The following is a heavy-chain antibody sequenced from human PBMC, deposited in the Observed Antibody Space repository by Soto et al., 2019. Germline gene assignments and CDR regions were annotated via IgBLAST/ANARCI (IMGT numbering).Heavy chain of an antibody. V-gene: IGHV4-59*01. CDR2: IYYSGST. D-gene: IGHD6-13*01. CDR3: ARGDPSIAAAGTHWFDP. J-gene: IGHJ5*02. Sequence: ETLSLTCTVSGGSISSYYWSWIRQPPGKGLEWIGYIYYSGSTNYNPSLKSRVTISVDTSKNQFSLKLSSVTAADTAMYYCARGDPSIAAAGTHWFDPWGQGTLVTVSS. CDR1: GGSISSYY.